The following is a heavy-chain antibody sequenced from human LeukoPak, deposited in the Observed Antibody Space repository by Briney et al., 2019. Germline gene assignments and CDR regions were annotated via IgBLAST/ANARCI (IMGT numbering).Heavy chain of an antibody. CDR1: GGSINGNY. D-gene: IGHD2-21*02. V-gene: IGHV4-59*01. CDR2: IYDDGTT. J-gene: IGHJ5*02. CDR3: ARVFRGAVTANWFDL. Sequence: SETLSLTCSVSGGSINGNYWTWIRQPPGKGLEWIGYIYDDGTTNYNPSLESRLTMSIDRSASHFSLTLRSGTAADTAVYYCARVFRGAVTANWFDLWGQGTLVSVSS.